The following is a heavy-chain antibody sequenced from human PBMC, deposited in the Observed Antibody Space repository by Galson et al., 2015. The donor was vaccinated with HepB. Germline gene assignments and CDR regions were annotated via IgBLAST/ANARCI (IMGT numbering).Heavy chain of an antibody. V-gene: IGHV3-23*01. CDR3: AKSLSWFDP. CDR2: ISGSGGPT. CDR1: GFTFSSYA. J-gene: IGHJ5*02. Sequence: SLRLSCAASGFTFSSYAMTWIRQSPGKGLEWVSAISGSGGPTYYADSVKGRFSISRDNSKNTLYLQMNSLRAEDTAVYFCAKSLSWFDPWGQGTLVTVSS.